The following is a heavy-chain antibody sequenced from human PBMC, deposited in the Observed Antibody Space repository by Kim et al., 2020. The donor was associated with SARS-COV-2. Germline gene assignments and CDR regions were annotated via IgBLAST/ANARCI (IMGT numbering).Heavy chain of an antibody. D-gene: IGHD3-9*01. V-gene: IGHV4-61*02. CDR2: IYTSGST. CDR1: GGSISSGSYY. CDR3: ARASKNYDILTGTLRGDGMDV. Sequence: SETLSLTCTVSGGSISSGSYYWSWIRQPAGKGLEWIGRIYTSGSTNYNPSLKSRVTISVDTSKNQFSLKLSSVTAADTAVYYCARASKNYDILTGTLRGDGMDVWGQGTTVTVSS. J-gene: IGHJ6*02.